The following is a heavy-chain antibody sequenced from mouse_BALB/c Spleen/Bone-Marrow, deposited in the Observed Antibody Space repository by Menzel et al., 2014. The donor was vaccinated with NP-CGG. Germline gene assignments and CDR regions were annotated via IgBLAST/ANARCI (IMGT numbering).Heavy chain of an antibody. CDR3: ARPLYDGYYVAY. J-gene: IGHJ3*01. CDR2: ISNGGGST. Sequence: EVMLVESGGGLVQPGGSLKLSCATSGFTFSGYYMYWVRQTPEKRLEWVAYISNGGGSTYYPDTVKGRFTISRDNAKNTLYLQMSRLKSEDTAMYYCARPLYDGYYVAYWGQGTLVTVSA. V-gene: IGHV5-12*02. CDR1: GFTFSGYY. D-gene: IGHD2-3*01.